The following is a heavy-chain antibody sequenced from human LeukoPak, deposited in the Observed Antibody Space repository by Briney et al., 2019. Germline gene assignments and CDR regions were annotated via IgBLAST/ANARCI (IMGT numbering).Heavy chain of an antibody. V-gene: IGHV4-4*09. Sequence: AETLSLTCTVSGGSISSYYWSWIRQPPGKGLGWIGYIYISGSTNYKPSLKSRDTISVDTSKNQFSLELSSVTAADTAVYYCARQYCSSTSWPGWFDPWGQGTLVTVSS. CDR1: GGSISSYY. J-gene: IGHJ5*02. D-gene: IGHD2-2*01. CDR3: ARQYCSSTSWPGWFDP. CDR2: IYISGST.